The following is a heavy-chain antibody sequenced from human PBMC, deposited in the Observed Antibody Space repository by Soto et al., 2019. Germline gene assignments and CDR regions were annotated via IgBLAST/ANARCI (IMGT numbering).Heavy chain of an antibody. V-gene: IGHV1-3*01. D-gene: IGHD6-19*01. CDR1: GYTFTSYA. J-gene: IGHJ5*02. CDR2: INAGNGNT. CDR3: ARDPAGTVFWFDP. Sequence: ASVNVSCKASGYTFTSYAIHWVRQAPGQRLEWMGWINAGNGNTKYSQKFQGRVTITRDTSTSTAYMELSSLRSEDTAVYYCARDPAGTVFWFDPWGQGTLVTVSS.